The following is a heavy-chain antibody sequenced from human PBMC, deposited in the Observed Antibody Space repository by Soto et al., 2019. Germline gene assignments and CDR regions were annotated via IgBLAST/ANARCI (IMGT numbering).Heavy chain of an antibody. J-gene: IGHJ4*02. D-gene: IGHD5-12*01. CDR3: ARPSRRDGYNLGTYESTLDY. V-gene: IGHV1-46*01. CDR2: INPSGGST. Sequence: GASVKVSCKASGYTFTSYYMHWVRQAPGQGLEWMGIINPSGGSTSYAQKFQGRVTMTRDTSTSTVYMELSSLRSEDTAVYYCARPSRRDGYNLGTYESTLDYWGQGTLVTVSS. CDR1: GYTFTSYY.